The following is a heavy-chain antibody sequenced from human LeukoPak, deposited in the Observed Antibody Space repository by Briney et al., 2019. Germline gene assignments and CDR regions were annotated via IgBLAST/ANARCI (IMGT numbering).Heavy chain of an antibody. CDR1: GFTFSNYW. Sequence: GGSLRLSCAASGFTFSNYWVRWVRQAPGKGLEWVAQINKDGSENYYLDSVKGRFTISRDNAKNSLYLQLNSLRAEDTALYHCARDKQVGATTGSWFDPWGQGTLVTVSS. CDR3: ARDKQVGATTGSWFDP. D-gene: IGHD1-26*01. J-gene: IGHJ5*02. V-gene: IGHV3-7*01. CDR2: INKDGSEN.